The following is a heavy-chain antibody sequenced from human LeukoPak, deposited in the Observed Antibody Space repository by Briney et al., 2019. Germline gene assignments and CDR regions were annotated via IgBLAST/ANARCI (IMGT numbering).Heavy chain of an antibody. CDR2: ISSSSSYT. J-gene: IGHJ6*02. D-gene: IGHD6-13*01. CDR3: ARDSSLYSSSWYDYYYGMDV. V-gene: IGHV3-21*01. CDR1: GFTFSSYS. Sequence: GGSLRLSCAASGFTFSSYSMNWVRQAPGKGLEWVSSISSSSSYTYYADSVKGRFTISRDNAKNSLYLQMNSLRAEDTAVYYCARDSSLYSSSWYDYYYGMDVWGQGTTVTVSS.